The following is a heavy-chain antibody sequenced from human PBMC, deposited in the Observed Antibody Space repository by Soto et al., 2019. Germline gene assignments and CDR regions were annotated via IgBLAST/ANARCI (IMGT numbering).Heavy chain of an antibody. V-gene: IGHV4-4*02. CDR2: VYHTVDT. CDR1: GGTVASSHW. D-gene: IGHD2-21*02. Sequence: PSETLSLTFGVSGGTVASSHWWSWVRQSPGRGLEWIGNVYHTVDTNFNPSLQSRVTFSVDKSNNQFSLRLTSVTAADTAVYFCAREIVTAGGNNYFDPWGPGTLVTVSS. J-gene: IGHJ5*02. CDR3: AREIVTAGGNNYFDP.